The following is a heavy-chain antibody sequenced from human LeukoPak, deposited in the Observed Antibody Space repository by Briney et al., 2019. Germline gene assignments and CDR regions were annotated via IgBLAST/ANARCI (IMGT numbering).Heavy chain of an antibody. CDR2: ISSSSSYI. CDR3: ASANPDYYGSGSYSG. D-gene: IGHD3-10*01. V-gene: IGHV3-21*01. Sequence: GGSLRLSCAASGFTFSSYSMNWVRQAPGKGLEWVSSISSSSSYIYYADSVKGRFTISGDNAKNSLYLQMNSLRAEDTAVYYCASANPDYYGSGSYSGWGQGTLVTVSS. CDR1: GFTFSSYS. J-gene: IGHJ4*02.